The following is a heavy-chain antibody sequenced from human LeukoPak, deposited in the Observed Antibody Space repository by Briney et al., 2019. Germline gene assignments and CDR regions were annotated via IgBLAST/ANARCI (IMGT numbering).Heavy chain of an antibody. J-gene: IGHJ4*02. CDR2: ISGSSGST. CDR1: GFTFSSYA. D-gene: IGHD3-10*01. V-gene: IGHV3-23*01. Sequence: PGESLRLSCGASGFTFSSYAMSWVRQAPGKGLEWVSAISGSSGSTYYADSVKGRFTISRDNSKNTLYLQMNSLRAEDTAVYYCAKTSGSGSYYRGIDYWGQGTLVTVSS. CDR3: AKTSGSGSYYRGIDY.